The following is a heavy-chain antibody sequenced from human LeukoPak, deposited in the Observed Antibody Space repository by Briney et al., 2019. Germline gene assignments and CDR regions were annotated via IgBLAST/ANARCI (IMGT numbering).Heavy chain of an antibody. CDR1: GYTFTSYD. D-gene: IGHD3-22*01. CDR3: AKNYYYDSSGYYGCFDP. V-gene: IGHV1-2*02. J-gene: IGHJ5*02. Sequence: ASVKVSCKASGYTFTSYDINWVRQAPGQGLEWMGWTNPSNGDTKYAQKFQGRVTMTRDTSISTTYMELSRLRSDDTAVYYCAKNYYYDSSGYYGCFDPWGQGTLVTVSS. CDR2: TNPSNGDT.